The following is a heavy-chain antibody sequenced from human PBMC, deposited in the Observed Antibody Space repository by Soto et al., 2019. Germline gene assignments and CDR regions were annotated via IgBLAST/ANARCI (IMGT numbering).Heavy chain of an antibody. CDR1: GFTFNNFG. J-gene: IGHJ4*02. D-gene: IGHD5-12*01. Sequence: PGGSLRLSCAASGFTFNNFGMHWVRQAPGKGLEWVAVMWSNGNSKSYTDSVKGRITISRDNSKNTLYLELNTLTVEDTALYFCARGKGGRKSGDSFDYWGPGTLVTVSS. V-gene: IGHV3-33*01. CDR2: MWSNGNSK. CDR3: ARGKGGRKSGDSFDY.